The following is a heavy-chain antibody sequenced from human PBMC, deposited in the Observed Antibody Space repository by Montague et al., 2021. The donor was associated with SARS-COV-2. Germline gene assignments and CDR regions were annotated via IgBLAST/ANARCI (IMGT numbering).Heavy chain of an antibody. Sequence: SETLSLTCTVSGGSISSPNYYCGWIRQSPGKGLEWIGSISYAGRTYYNPSLRSRVSFSMDTSKNHFSLSLNSVTAADTAVYFCARQLTSYCGTNKCYPYYFDVWGQGALVTVSS. D-gene: IGHD2-21*01. V-gene: IGHV4-39*01. CDR2: ISYAGRT. CDR1: GGSISSPNYY. CDR3: ARQLTSYCGTNKCYPYYFDV. J-gene: IGHJ4*02.